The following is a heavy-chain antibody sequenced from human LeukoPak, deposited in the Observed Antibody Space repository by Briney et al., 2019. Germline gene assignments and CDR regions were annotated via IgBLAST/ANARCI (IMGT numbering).Heavy chain of an antibody. CDR2: INHSGST. Sequence: SETLSLTCAVYGGSFSGYYWSWIRQPPGKGLEWIGEINHSGSTNYNPSLKSRVTISVDTSKNQFSLKLSSVTAADTAVYYCARGDYVWGSYRSKDTPTQQLDYWGQGTLVTVSS. J-gene: IGHJ4*02. V-gene: IGHV4-34*01. CDR1: GGSFSGYY. D-gene: IGHD3-16*02. CDR3: ARGDYVWGSYRSKDTPTQQLDY.